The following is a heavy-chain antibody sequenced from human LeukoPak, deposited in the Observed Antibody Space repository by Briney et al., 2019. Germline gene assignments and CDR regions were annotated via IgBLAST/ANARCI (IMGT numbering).Heavy chain of an antibody. Sequence: SETLSLTCAVYGGSFSGYYRSWIRQPPGKGLEWIGEINHSGSTNYNPSLKSRVTMSVDTSKNQFSLKLSSVTAADTAVYYCARAMGHANAGFDYWGQGTLVTVSS. CDR3: ARAMGHANAGFDY. V-gene: IGHV4-34*01. CDR1: GGSFSGYY. J-gene: IGHJ4*02. CDR2: INHSGST. D-gene: IGHD2-2*01.